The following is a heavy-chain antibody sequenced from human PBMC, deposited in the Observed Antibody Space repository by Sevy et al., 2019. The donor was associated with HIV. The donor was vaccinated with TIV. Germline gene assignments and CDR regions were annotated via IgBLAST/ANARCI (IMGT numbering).Heavy chain of an antibody. CDR1: GFTFSIYG. D-gene: IGHD2-8*01. Sequence: GGSLRLSCAASGFTFSIYGMHWVRQPPGKGLEWVAVIWNDGNNKNYADSMKGRFSISRDNSKKTLYLQMNSLRVEDTAVYYCARGMEGFDYWGQGSLVTVSS. CDR2: IWNDGNNK. J-gene: IGHJ4*02. CDR3: ARGMEGFDY. V-gene: IGHV3-33*01.